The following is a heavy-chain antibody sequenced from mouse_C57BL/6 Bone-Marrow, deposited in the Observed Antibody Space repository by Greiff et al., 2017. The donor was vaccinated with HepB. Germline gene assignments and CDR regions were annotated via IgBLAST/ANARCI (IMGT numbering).Heavy chain of an antibody. J-gene: IGHJ2*01. Sequence: QVQLQQPGAELVKPGASVKMSCKASGYTFTSYWMHWVKQRPGQGLEWIGLIHPSNSDTNYNQKFKGKATLTVDKSSSTAYMQLSSLTSEDSAVYYYAIARTEFDYWGQGTTLTVSS. V-gene: IGHV1-74*01. CDR1: GYTFTSYW. CDR2: IHPSNSDT. CDR3: AIARTEFDY.